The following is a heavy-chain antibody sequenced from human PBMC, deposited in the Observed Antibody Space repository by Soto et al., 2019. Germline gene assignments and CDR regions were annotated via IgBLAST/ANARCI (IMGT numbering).Heavy chain of an antibody. V-gene: IGHV1-46*01. CDR3: ARGLYCSSTSCYGGGSYGMDV. J-gene: IGHJ6*02. D-gene: IGHD2-2*01. Sequence: XSVKVSCKASGYTFTSYYMHWVRQAPGQGLEWMGIINPSGGSTSYAQKFQGRVTMTRDTSTSTVYMELSSLRSEDTAVYYCARGLYCSSTSCYGGGSYGMDVWGQGTTVTVSS. CDR2: INPSGGST. CDR1: GYTFTSYY.